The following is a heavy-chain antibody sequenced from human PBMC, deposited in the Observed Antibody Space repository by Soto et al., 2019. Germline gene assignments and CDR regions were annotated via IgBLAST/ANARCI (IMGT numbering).Heavy chain of an antibody. V-gene: IGHV3-23*01. CDR2: ISSSGDRA. D-gene: IGHD4-4*01. J-gene: IGHJ3*01. CDR3: TNRKLVTRPWGPAFDV. CDR1: RFTFSSYA. Sequence: PGGSLRLSCAASRFTFSSYAMSWVRQAPGRGLEWVSAISSSGDRAYYPDSVKGRFTISRDNSRDTLYLQMNSLRAEDTAIYYCTNRKLVTRPWGPAFDVWGQGTMVTVSS.